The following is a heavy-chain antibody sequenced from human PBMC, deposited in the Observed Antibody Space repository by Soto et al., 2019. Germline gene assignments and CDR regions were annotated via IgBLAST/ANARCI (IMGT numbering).Heavy chain of an antibody. CDR3: ARTGSRGWFDP. D-gene: IGHD2-15*01. CDR2: ISAYNGNT. Sequence: QDQLVQSGAEVKKPETSVKVSCKDSGYTFTSYGMSWGRQAPGQGLEWMGWISAYNGNTNYAQKLQGRVTMTTDTSTSTAYMELRSLRSDDTAVYYCARTGSRGWFDPWGQGTLVTVSS. V-gene: IGHV1-18*01. J-gene: IGHJ5*02. CDR1: GYTFTSYG.